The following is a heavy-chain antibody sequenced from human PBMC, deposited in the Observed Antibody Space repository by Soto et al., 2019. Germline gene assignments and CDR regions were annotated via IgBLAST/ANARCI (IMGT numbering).Heavy chain of an antibody. CDR3: ARYGTQRFDY. CDR1: GGSISSSSYY. J-gene: IGHJ4*02. D-gene: IGHD2-2*01. CDR2: IYYSGST. Sequence: SETLSLTCTVSGGSISSSSYYGGWIRQPPGKGLEWIGSIYYSGSTYYNPPLKSRVTISVDTSKNQSSLKLSSVTAADTAVYYCARYGTQRFDYWGQGTLVTVSS. V-gene: IGHV4-39*07.